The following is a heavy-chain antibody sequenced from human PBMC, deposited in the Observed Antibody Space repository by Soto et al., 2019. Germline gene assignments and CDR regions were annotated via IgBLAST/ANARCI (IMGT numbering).Heavy chain of an antibody. V-gene: IGHV1-69*02. CDR2: FIPILGIA. CDR1: GGTFSSYT. D-gene: IGHD3-10*01. CDR3: ASLGGLGLDF. Sequence: QVQLVQSGAEVTKPGSSVKVSCKASGGTFSSYTISWLRQAPGQGLEWMGRFIPILGIANYAQKFHGRVTSAADKSTNSANMKLSSLRPEDAAVYYCASLGGLGLDFWGQGTLVTAAS. J-gene: IGHJ4*02.